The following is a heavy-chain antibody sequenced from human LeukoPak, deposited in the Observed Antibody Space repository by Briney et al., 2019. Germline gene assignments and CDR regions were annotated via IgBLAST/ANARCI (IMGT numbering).Heavy chain of an antibody. V-gene: IGHV1-18*01. Sequence: ASVKVSCKPSGFTFNTYDFSWVRQAPGQGLEWVGWISPYNGDSKYAQRLQGRVTMTTDASTSTAYMELRSLRSDDTAVYYCTRYCSGGACYAYDAFDIWGQGTMVTVSS. CDR2: ISPYNGDS. CDR3: TRYCSGGACYAYDAFDI. D-gene: IGHD2-15*01. CDR1: GFTFNTYD. J-gene: IGHJ3*02.